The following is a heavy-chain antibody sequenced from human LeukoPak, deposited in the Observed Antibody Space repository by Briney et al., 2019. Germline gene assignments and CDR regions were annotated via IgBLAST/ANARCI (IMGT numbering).Heavy chain of an antibody. Sequence: ASVKVSCKASGYTLTSYDINWVRQATGQGLEWMGWMNPNSGNTGYAQKFQGRVTMTRNTSISTAYMELSSLRSEDTAVYYCAREYSYDPFFDYWGQGTLVTVSS. D-gene: IGHD5-18*01. CDR2: MNPNSGNT. CDR1: GYTLTSYD. V-gene: IGHV1-8*01. CDR3: AREYSYDPFFDY. J-gene: IGHJ4*02.